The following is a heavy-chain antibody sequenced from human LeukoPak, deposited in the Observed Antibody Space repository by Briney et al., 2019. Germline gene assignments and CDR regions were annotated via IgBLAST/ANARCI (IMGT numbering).Heavy chain of an antibody. J-gene: IGHJ4*02. Sequence: ASVKVSCKASGYTFIDYYIHWVRQAPGQGPERMGWINPNSGGTNYAQTLQGRDTTTRDTSITTTYMELSGLRSDDTAMYYCERDGIALPGAYFDYWGQGTLVTVSS. CDR1: GYTFIDYY. D-gene: IGHD6-13*01. V-gene: IGHV1-2*02. CDR3: ERDGIALPGAYFDY. CDR2: INPNSGGT.